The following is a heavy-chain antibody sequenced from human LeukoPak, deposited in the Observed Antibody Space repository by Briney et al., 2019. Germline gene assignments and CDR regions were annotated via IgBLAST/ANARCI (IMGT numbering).Heavy chain of an antibody. CDR2: ITGRGGNT. CDR1: GFTFSTYA. V-gene: IGHV3-23*01. Sequence: GGSLRLSCAASGFTFSTYAMSWVRQAPGKGLEWVSTITGRGGNTYYADSVKGRFPISRDNSKNMLYLQMNSLRAEDTAVYYCVIGGDWPYYFDYWGQGTLVTVSS. D-gene: IGHD3/OR15-3a*01. CDR3: VIGGDWPYYFDY. J-gene: IGHJ4*02.